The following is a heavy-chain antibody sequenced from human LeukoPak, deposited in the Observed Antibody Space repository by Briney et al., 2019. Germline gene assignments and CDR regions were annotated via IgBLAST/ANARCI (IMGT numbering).Heavy chain of an antibody. J-gene: IGHJ4*02. CDR3: ARDDLSGSGSPLDY. CDR1: GFTFSSYG. Sequence: PGGSLRLSCAASGFTFSSYGMHWVRQAPGKGLEWVAFIRYDGSNKYYADSVKGRFTISRDNAKNSLYLQMNSLRAEDTAVYYCARDDLSGSGSPLDYWGQGTLVTVSS. V-gene: IGHV3-30*02. D-gene: IGHD3-10*01. CDR2: IRYDGSNK.